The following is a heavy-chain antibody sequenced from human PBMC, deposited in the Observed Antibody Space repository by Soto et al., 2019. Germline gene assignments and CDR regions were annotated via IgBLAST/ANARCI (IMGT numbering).Heavy chain of an antibody. V-gene: IGHV4-39*01. CDR2: IYYSGST. CDR1: GGSISSSSYY. J-gene: IGHJ5*02. Sequence: SETLSLTCTVSGGSISSSSYYWGWIRQPPGKGLEWIGSIYYSGSTYYNPSLKSRVTISVDTSKNRFSLKLSSVTAADTAVYYCARQRYSSSSNWFDPWGQGTLVTVSS. D-gene: IGHD6-6*01. CDR3: ARQRYSSSSNWFDP.